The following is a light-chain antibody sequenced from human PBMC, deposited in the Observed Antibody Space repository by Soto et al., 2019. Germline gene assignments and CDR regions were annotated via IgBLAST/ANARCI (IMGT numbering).Light chain of an antibody. V-gene: IGKV3-15*01. Sequence: EMVMTQSPATLSVSPGERATLSCRASQSVSSNLAWYQQKPGQAPRLLIYGASTRATGIPARFSGSGSGTEFTLTIGSLQSEDFAVYYCQQYNNWPPKTFGQGTKLEIK. J-gene: IGKJ2*01. CDR3: QQYNNWPPKT. CDR1: QSVSSN. CDR2: GAS.